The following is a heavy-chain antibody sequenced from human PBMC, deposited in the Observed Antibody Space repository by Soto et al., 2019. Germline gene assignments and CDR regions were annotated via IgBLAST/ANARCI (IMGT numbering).Heavy chain of an antibody. CDR2: ISSSGEST. Sequence: GGSLRLSCATSGFIFTTYAMNWVRQAPGKGLEWVSAISSSGESTFYAESVRGRFTISRDNSLNTLYLQMRSLRPEDTAVYYCAHPRGYGVFDAVDIWGQGTMVTVSS. J-gene: IGHJ3*02. CDR3: AHPRGYGVFDAVDI. V-gene: IGHV3-23*01. CDR1: GFIFTTYA. D-gene: IGHD4-17*01.